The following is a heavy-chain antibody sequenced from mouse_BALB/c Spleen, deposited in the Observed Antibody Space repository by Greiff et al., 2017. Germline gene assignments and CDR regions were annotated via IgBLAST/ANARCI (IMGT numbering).Heavy chain of an antibody. D-gene: IGHD2-10*02. Sequence: EVHLVESGGGLVQPGGSRKLSCAASGFTFSSFGMHWVRQAPEKGLEWVAYISSGSSTIYYADTVKGRFTISRDNPKNTLFLQMTSLRSEDTAMYYCARWYGNSPSMDYWGQGTSVTVSS. CDR1: GFTFSSFG. J-gene: IGHJ4*01. CDR2: ISSGSSTI. V-gene: IGHV5-17*02. CDR3: ARWYGNSPSMDY.